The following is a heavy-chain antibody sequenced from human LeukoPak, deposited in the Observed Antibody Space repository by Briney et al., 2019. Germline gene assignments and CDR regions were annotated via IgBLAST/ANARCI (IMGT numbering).Heavy chain of an antibody. Sequence: GGSLRLSCVASGFTFSTYWMTWVRQAPGKGLEWVANIKQDGSEKYYLDSVKGRFTISRDNAKNSMSLQMNSLRAEDTAVYYCARGVYGYSSGWYFDFWGQETLVTVSS. J-gene: IGHJ4*02. D-gene: IGHD6-19*01. CDR1: GFTFSTYW. CDR3: ARGVYGYSSGWYFDF. V-gene: IGHV3-7*01. CDR2: IKQDGSEK.